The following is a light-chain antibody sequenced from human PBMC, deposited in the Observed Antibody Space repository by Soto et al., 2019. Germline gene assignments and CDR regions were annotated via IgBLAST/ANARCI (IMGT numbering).Light chain of an antibody. CDR2: EVS. V-gene: IGLV2-14*01. CDR3: YSYTNTNTPV. J-gene: IGLJ3*02. CDR1: NRDVGGYNY. Sequence: QSALTQHASVSGSPGQSITISCTGTNRDVGGYNYVSWYQQHPGKAPKLMIYEVSHRPSGVSNRFSGSKSANTASLTISGLQAEDEADYYCYSYTNTNTPVFGGGTKLTVL.